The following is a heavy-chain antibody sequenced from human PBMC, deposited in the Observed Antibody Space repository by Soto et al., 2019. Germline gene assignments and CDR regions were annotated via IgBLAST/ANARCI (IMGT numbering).Heavy chain of an antibody. CDR1: GFTFISYA. D-gene: IGHD2-15*01. CDR2: ISFSDGGT. CDR3: VKDDRILGRRYFDL. V-gene: IGHV3-23*01. J-gene: IGHJ2*01. Sequence: LRLSCAASGFTFISYAMTWVRQAPGKGLEWVSSISFSDGGTYYADSVKGRLTISRDNSKNTLFLQMNSLRVEDTAVYYCVKDDRILGRRYFDLWGRGTLVT.